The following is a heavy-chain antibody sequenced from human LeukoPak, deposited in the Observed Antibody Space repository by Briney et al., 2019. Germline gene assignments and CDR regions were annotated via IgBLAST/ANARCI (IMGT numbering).Heavy chain of an antibody. J-gene: IGHJ4*02. D-gene: IGHD3-16*01. Sequence: SETLSLTCAVSGYSISSGYYWDWIRQPPGKGLEWIGTVYHRGTTFYNSSLKSRITISVDTSKNQFSLKLSSVTAADTAVYFCARDERFGVLNFWGQGTLVTVSS. V-gene: IGHV4-38-2*02. CDR3: ARDERFGVLNF. CDR1: GYSISSGYY. CDR2: VYHRGTT.